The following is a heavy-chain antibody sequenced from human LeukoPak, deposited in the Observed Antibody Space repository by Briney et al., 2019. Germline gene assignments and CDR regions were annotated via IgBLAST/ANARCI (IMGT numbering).Heavy chain of an antibody. CDR1: GFTFSSYG. CDR2: ISYDGSNK. V-gene: IGHV3-30*18. Sequence: GGSLRLSCAASGFTFSSYGMHWVRQAPGKGLEWVAVISYDGSNKYYADSVKGRFTISRDNSKNTLYLQMNSLRAEDTAVYYCAKNLLRYFDWRTSTGGLGDYWGQGTLVTVSS. CDR3: AKNLLRYFDWRTSTGGLGDY. D-gene: IGHD3-9*01. J-gene: IGHJ4*02.